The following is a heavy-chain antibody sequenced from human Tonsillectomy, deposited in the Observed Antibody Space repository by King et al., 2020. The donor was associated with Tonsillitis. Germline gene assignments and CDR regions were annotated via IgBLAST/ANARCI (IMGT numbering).Heavy chain of an antibody. V-gene: IGHV3-11*01. CDR1: GFTFSDYS. CDR3: ARDDRRSDFWNNSYNYYYYAMDV. CDR2: ISSGGGTT. D-gene: IGHD3-3*01. Sequence: VQLVESGGSLVKPGGSLRLSCAASGFTFSDYSMSWIRQAPGKGLEWVSYISSGGGTTFYADSVKGRFTISRDNAKNSLYLQMNSLSAEDTAVYYCARDDRRSDFWNNSYNYYYYAMDVWGQGTTVTVSS. J-gene: IGHJ6*02.